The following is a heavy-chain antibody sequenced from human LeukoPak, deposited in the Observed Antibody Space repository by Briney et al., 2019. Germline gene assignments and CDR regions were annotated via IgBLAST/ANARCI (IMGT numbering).Heavy chain of an antibody. V-gene: IGHV3-7*01. CDR1: GFTFSTHW. J-gene: IGHJ4*02. CDR2: INQDGGAK. Sequence: GGSLRLSCAASGFTFSTHWMTWVRQAPGKGLEWVANINQDGGAKNYVDSVKGRFTISRDNANNSLYLQMNSLRAEDTAVYYCASRTKGWGQGTLVIVSS. CDR3: ASRTKG. D-gene: IGHD2-8*01.